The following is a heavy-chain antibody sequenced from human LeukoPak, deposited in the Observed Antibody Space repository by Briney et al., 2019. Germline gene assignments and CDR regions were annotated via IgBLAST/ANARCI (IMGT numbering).Heavy chain of an antibody. CDR3: AHPGGPGSFDV. V-gene: IGHV2-5*02. J-gene: IGHJ3*01. CDR2: IYWDDDK. D-gene: IGHD3-10*01. Sequence: SGPTLVKPTQTVTLTCTFSGFSLSTGGVGVGVGWIRQPPGKALEWLALIYWDDDKRYSPSLKSRLTITKDTSKNQVVLTMTNMDPADTATYYCAHPGGPGSFDVWGQGTVVIVSS. CDR1: GFSLSTGGVGVG.